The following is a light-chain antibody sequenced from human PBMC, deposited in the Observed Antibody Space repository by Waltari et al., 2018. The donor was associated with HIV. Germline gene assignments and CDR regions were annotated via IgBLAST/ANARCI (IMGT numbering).Light chain of an antibody. CDR3: QQYNYWPPT. Sequence: EIVMTQSPATLSVSPGERATLSCRSSPSVGSNLAWYQQKPAQAPRLVIYGASTRATGIPARFSGGGSGTEFTLTISSLQSEDFAGYYCQQYNYWPPTFGQGTKLEIK. CDR1: PSVGSN. V-gene: IGKV3-15*01. J-gene: IGKJ2*01. CDR2: GAS.